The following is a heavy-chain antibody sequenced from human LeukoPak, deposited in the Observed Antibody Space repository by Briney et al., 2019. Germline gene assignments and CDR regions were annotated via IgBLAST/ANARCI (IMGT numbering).Heavy chain of an antibody. CDR3: ARQRYYDGSGYLE. V-gene: IGHV4-39*01. J-gene: IGHJ1*01. CDR2: IYYSGRT. D-gene: IGHD3-22*01. CDR1: GDSFSRSDSY. Sequence: SETLSLTCSVSGDSFSRSDSYWDWIRQPPGKGLEWIGTIYYSGRTYYSPSLKSRVTMSVDPSNNQFSLNLRSVTAADTALHYCARQRYYDGSGYLEWGQGTLLSVSS.